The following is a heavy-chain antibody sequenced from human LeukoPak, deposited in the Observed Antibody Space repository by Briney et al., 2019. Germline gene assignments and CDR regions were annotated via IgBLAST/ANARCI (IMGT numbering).Heavy chain of an antibody. Sequence: KPSETLSLTCTVSGGSISSSSYYWGWIRQPPGKGLEWIGSIYYSGSTYYNPSLKSRVTISVDTSKNQFSLKLSSVTAADTAVYYCARTPRGYRGDFDYWGQGTLVTVSS. CDR3: ARTPRGYRGDFDY. J-gene: IGHJ4*02. D-gene: IGHD5-18*01. CDR1: GGSISSSSYY. CDR2: IYYSGST. V-gene: IGHV4-39*01.